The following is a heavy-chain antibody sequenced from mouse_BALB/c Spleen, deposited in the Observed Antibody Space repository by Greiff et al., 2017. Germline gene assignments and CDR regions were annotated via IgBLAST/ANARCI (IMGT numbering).Heavy chain of an antibody. V-gene: IGHV1S16*01. CDR2: INPSNGGT. CDR3: RRWDYRCDGKVFDY. Sequence: QVQLQQSGAELVRPGALVKLSCKASGYTFTSYYMYWVKQRPGQGLEWIGEINPSNGGTNFNDKFKSKATLTEDNTTSTAYIQISSLTSDDAAVYYCRRWDYRCDGKVFDYWGQGTSVTVSS. CDR1: GYTFTSYY. D-gene: IGHD2-14*01. J-gene: IGHJ2*02.